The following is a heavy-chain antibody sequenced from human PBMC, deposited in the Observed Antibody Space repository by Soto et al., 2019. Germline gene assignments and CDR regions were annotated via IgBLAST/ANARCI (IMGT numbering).Heavy chain of an antibody. CDR3: SKDPSTDSADI. D-gene: IGHD2-21*01. J-gene: IGHJ4*02. CDR2: IHSEGTKT. CDR1: GFTFSDSG. V-gene: IGHV3-NL1*01. Sequence: GRPLRLSCVASGFTFSDSGMTWVRQAPGKGMEWVSTIHSEGTKTHYADSVKGRFTISRDNSKDTLYLEMNSLRTEDTAIYFCSKDPSTDSADIWGQGTPVAVS.